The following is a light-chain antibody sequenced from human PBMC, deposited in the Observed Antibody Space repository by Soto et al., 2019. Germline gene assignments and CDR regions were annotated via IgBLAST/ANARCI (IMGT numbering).Light chain of an antibody. CDR2: DAS. CDR1: QGTGNR. Sequence: AIQMTQSPSSLSASVGDRVTITCRASQGTGNRLAWYQQKPGKAPKLLIYDASTLQSGVPSRFSGSGSGTDFTLTISSLQSEDFATYYCLRDYHGWTFGQGTKVEIK. J-gene: IGKJ1*01. V-gene: IGKV1-6*01. CDR3: LRDYHGWT.